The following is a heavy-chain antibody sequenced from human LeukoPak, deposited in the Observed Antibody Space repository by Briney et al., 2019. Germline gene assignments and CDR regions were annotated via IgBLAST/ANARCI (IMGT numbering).Heavy chain of an antibody. J-gene: IGHJ5*02. V-gene: IGHV5-51*06. Sequence: GDSLQISFNASGYPFTYSWIGWVRPKSGKGLEWLAVIHPADSDSRYSPSFQGQVFISVDRSMNTAYLQWSSLKASDSAVYYCVKGWRGSLYDPADHWGQGTLVTVSP. CDR2: IHPADSDS. D-gene: IGHD2-8*01. CDR3: VKGWRGSLYDPADH. CDR1: GYPFTYSW.